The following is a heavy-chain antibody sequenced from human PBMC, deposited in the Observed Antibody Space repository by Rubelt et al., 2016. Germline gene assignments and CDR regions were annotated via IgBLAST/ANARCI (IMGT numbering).Heavy chain of an antibody. D-gene: IGHD6-13*01. Sequence: QVQLVQSGAEVKKPGASVKVSCKASGYTFTSYAMHWVRQAPGQRLEWMGWINAGNGNTKFSPKFQGRVTITRDTSASTAYMELSSLRSEDTAVYYCAREAHIGVADDYWGQGTLVTVSS. CDR1: GYTFTSYA. J-gene: IGHJ4*02. CDR3: AREAHIGVADDY. CDR2: INAGNGNT. V-gene: IGHV1-3*01.